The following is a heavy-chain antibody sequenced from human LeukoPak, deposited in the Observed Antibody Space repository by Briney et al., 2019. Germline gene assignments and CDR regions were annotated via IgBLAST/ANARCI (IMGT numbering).Heavy chain of an antibody. J-gene: IGHJ6*02. Sequence: PSEALSLTCTVSGGSISSYYWSWIRRPPGKGLEWIGYIYYNGNTNYSPSLKSRVTMSVDTSKNLFSLKVSSVTAADTAVYYCARGRSNYYGMDVWGQGTTVTVSS. CDR1: GGSISSYY. V-gene: IGHV4-59*01. D-gene: IGHD1-26*01. CDR3: ARGRSNYYGMDV. CDR2: IYYNGNT.